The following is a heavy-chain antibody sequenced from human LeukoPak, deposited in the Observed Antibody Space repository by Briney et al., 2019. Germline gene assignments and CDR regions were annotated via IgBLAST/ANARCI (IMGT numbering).Heavy chain of an antibody. D-gene: IGHD3-22*01. V-gene: IGHV4-39*07. CDR2: IYYSGST. CDR1: GGSISSSSYY. CDR3: ARDSTSTYYYDSSGPAGYYYYGMDV. Sequence: SETLSLTCTVSGGSISSSSYYWGWIRQPPGKGLEWIGSIYYSGSTYYNPSLKSRVTISVDTSKNQFSLKLSSVTAADTAVYYCARDSTSTYYYDSSGPAGYYYYGMDVWGQGTTVTVSS. J-gene: IGHJ6*02.